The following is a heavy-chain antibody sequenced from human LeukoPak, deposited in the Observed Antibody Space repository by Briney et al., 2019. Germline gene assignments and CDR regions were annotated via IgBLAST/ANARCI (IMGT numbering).Heavy chain of an antibody. Sequence: GGSLRLSCAASGFTFSDYYMSWIRQAPGKGLEWVSYISSSGSTIYYADSVKGRFTISRDNARNSLYLQMNSLRAEDTAVYCCARDQTAATYYYDSSGYLKYWGQGTLVTVSS. CDR1: GFTFSDYY. CDR3: ARDQTAATYYYDSSGYLKY. J-gene: IGHJ4*02. CDR2: ISSSGSTI. D-gene: IGHD3-22*01. V-gene: IGHV3-11*01.